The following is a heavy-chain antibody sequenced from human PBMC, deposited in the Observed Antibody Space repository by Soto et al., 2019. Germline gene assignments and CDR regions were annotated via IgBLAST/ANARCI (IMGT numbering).Heavy chain of an antibody. CDR2: IYYSGST. Sequence: SETLSLTCTVSGGSIRSGDYYWSWIRQPPGKGLESIGYIYYSGSTYYNPSLKSRVTISVDTSKNQFSLKLSSVTAADTAVYYCARSLRGYYWGQGTLVTVSS. J-gene: IGHJ4*02. CDR1: GGSIRSGDYY. CDR3: ARSLRGYY. V-gene: IGHV4-30-4*01.